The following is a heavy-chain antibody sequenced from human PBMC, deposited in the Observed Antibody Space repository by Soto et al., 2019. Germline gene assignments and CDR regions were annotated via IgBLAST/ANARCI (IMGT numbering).Heavy chain of an antibody. D-gene: IGHD3-22*01. CDR1: GGSISSYY. CDR2: IYYSGST. Sequence: SETLSLTCTVSGGSISSYYWSWIRQPPGKGLEWIGYIYYSGSTNYNPSLKSRVTISVDTSKNQFSLKLSSATAADTAVYYCARATAVVINYFDYWGQGTLVTVSS. J-gene: IGHJ4*02. CDR3: ARATAVVINYFDY. V-gene: IGHV4-59*01.